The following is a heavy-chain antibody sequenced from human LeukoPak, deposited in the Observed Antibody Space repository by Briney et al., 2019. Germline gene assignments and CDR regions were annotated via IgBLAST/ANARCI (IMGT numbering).Heavy chain of an antibody. CDR2: MNPNSGNT. V-gene: IGHV1-8*01. CDR3: ATFDSSGLVWFDP. D-gene: IGHD3-22*01. J-gene: IGHJ5*02. Sequence: GASVKVSCKASGYTFTSYDINWVRQATGQGLEWMGWMNPNSGNTGYAQKFQGRVTMTRNTSISTAYMELSSLRSEDTAVYYCATFDSSGLVWFDPWGQGTLVTVSS. CDR1: GYTFTSYD.